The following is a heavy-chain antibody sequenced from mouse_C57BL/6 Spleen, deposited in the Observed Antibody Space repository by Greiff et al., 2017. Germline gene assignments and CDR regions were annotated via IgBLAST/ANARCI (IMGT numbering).Heavy chain of an antibody. J-gene: IGHJ1*03. V-gene: IGHV5-9-1*02. CDR2: ISSGGDYI. Sequence: EVKLMESGEGLVKPGGSLKLSCAASGFTFSSYAMSWVRQTPEKRLEWVAYISSGGDYIYYADTVKGRFTISRDNARNTLYLQMSSLTSEDTAMYYCTRDQGCASYWYFDGWGTGITVTVSS. CDR3: TRDQGCASYWYFDG. CDR1: GFTFSSYA. D-gene: IGHD3-3*01.